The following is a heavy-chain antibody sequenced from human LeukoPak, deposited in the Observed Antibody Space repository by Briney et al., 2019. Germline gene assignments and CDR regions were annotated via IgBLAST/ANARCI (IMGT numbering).Heavy chain of an antibody. CDR2: ISGSSNHI. Sequence: GGSLRLSCAASGLTFSSYSMNWVRQAPGKGLEWVSSISGSSNHIYYADSVKGRFTISRDNAKNSLYLQMHSLRAEDTAIYYCARGTVVAEYFDYWGQGTLVTVSS. J-gene: IGHJ4*02. D-gene: IGHD2-15*01. CDR3: ARGTVVAEYFDY. V-gene: IGHV3-21*01. CDR1: GLTFSSYS.